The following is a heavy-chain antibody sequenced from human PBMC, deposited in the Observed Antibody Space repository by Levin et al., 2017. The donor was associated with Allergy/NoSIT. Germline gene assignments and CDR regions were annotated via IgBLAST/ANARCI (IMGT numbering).Heavy chain of an antibody. Sequence: GESLKISCVVSGFTLSRYWMHWVRQAPGKGLMWISRISDDGNTINYADSVKGRFTISRDFAKNTLYLQMNSLRAEDTAVYYCARDLSGYSDYWGQGALVTVSS. V-gene: IGHV3-74*01. CDR1: GFTLSRYW. CDR2: ISDDGNTI. D-gene: IGHD3-9*01. J-gene: IGHJ4*02. CDR3: ARDLSGYSDY.